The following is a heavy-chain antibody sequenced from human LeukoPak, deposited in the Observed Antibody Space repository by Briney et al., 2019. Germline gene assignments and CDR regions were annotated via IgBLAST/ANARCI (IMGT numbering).Heavy chain of an antibody. V-gene: IGHV3-30*02. CDR3: AKETTTYGDNVGGTHLDSGGFDY. D-gene: IGHD4-17*01. Sequence: GGSMRLSCAASGFTFSSYGMHWVRQAPGKGLEWVAFIRYDGSNKYYADSVKGRFTISRDNSKNTLYLQMNSLRAEDTAVYYCAKETTTYGDNVGGTHLDSGGFDYWGQGTLVTVSS. CDR1: GFTFSSYG. CDR2: IRYDGSNK. J-gene: IGHJ4*02.